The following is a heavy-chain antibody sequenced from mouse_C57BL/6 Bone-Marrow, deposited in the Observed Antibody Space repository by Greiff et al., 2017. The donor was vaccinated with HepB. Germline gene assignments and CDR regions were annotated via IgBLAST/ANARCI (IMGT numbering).Heavy chain of an antibody. CDR1: GYTFTSYW. Sequence: QVQLQQPGAELVRPGSSVKLSCKASGYTFTSYWMDWVKQRPGQGLERIGNIYPSDSETHYNQKFKDKATLTVDKSSSTAYMQLSSLTSEDSAVYYCARAYYYGSSHLAWFAYWGQGTLVTVSA. CDR3: ARAYYYGSSHLAWFAY. J-gene: IGHJ3*01. D-gene: IGHD1-1*01. V-gene: IGHV1-61*01. CDR2: IYPSDSET.